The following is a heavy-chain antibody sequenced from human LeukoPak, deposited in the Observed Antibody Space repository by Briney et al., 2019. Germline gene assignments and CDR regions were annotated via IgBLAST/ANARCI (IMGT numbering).Heavy chain of an antibody. CDR1: GGSFSGYD. CDR2: INHSGST. Sequence: PSETLSLTCAVYGGSFSGYDWNWIRQPPGRGLEWIGEINHSGSTNYNPSLKSRVTISVDTSKNQFSLKLTSVTAADTAVYYCARGPIGYSSGWYVNYWGQGTLVTVSS. D-gene: IGHD6-19*01. V-gene: IGHV4-34*01. CDR3: ARGPIGYSSGWYVNY. J-gene: IGHJ4*02.